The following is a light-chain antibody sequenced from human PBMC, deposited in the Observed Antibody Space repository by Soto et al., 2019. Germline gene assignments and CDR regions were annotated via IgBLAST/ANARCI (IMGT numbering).Light chain of an antibody. J-gene: IGKJ2*01. CDR2: DAS. CDR3: QQYNSYSVNA. CDR1: QSISGW. Sequence: DIQMTQSPYTLSASVGDRVTITCRASQSISGWLAWYQQKPGKAPKLLIYDASILESGVPSRFSGSGSGTEFSLTISRLQPDDFATYYCQQYNSYSVNAFGQGTKLAIK. V-gene: IGKV1-5*01.